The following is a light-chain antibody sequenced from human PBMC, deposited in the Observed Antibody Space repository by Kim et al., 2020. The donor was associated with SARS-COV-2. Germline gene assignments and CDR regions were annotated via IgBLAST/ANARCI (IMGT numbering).Light chain of an antibody. CDR3: QQFDSYSRT. Sequence: APVEDGVTATDIASESVSTRVTWYQQNPGKAPELLMYDASTLQSGVPSRFSGSGSETELTLTISSLHPGDLGTYYCQQFDSYSRTFGQGTKLEI. V-gene: IGKV1-5*01. CDR1: ESVSTR. CDR2: DAS. J-gene: IGKJ2*01.